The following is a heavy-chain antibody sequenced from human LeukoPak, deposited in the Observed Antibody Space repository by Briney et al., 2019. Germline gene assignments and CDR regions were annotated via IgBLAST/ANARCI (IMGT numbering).Heavy chain of an antibody. V-gene: IGHV3-15*01. Sequence: PGGSLRLPCAASGFAFSNAWMSWVRQAPGKGLEWVGRIKSKTDGGTTDYAAPVKGRFTISRDDSKNTLYLQMNSLKTEDTAVYYCTTDEVNWNPPGYWGQGTLVTVSS. CDR3: TTDEVNWNPPGY. CDR2: IKSKTDGGTT. CDR1: GFAFSNAW. D-gene: IGHD1-20*01. J-gene: IGHJ4*02.